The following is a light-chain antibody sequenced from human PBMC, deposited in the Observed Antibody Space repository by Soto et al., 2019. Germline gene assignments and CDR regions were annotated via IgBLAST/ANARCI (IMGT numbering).Light chain of an antibody. CDR1: QSVLYSSNNKNY. V-gene: IGKV4-1*01. CDR2: WAS. J-gene: IGKJ3*01. CDR3: QQIYTTPRG. Sequence: DIVMTQSPDSLAVSLGERATINCKSSQSVLYSSNNKNYLAWYQQKPGQPPKLLIYWASTRESGVPDRFSGSGSGTDFTLTISSLQAEDVPIYYCQQIYTTPRGFGPGTKVDIK.